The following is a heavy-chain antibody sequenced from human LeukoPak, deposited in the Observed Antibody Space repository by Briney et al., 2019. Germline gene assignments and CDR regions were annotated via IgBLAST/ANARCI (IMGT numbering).Heavy chain of an antibody. J-gene: IGHJ4*02. V-gene: IGHV3-23*01. CDR3: AKNGHGSGSYYPRTKYYFDY. CDR1: GFTFSNYG. Sequence: GGTLRLSCAASGFTFSNYGMSWVRQAPGKGLEWVSGISGSGDSTFYADSVKGRFTISRDNSKNTRYLQMNSLRAEDTAVYYCAKNGHGSGSYYPRTKYYFDYWGQGTLVTVSS. CDR2: ISGSGDST. D-gene: IGHD3-10*01.